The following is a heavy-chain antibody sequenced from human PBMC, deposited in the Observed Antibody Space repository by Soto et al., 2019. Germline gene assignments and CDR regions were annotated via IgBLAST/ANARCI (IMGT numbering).Heavy chain of an antibody. CDR2: MNPNSGNT. Sequence: QVQLVQSGAEVKKPGASVKVCCKAYGYTFTSYDINWVRQATGQGLEWMGWMNPNSGNTGYAQKLQGRVTMTRNTSISTANMDLSSLRSEDTAVYYCASSRSGDNVFFWGQAPLLTVSS. J-gene: IGHJ4*02. CDR1: GYTFTSYD. V-gene: IGHV1-8*01. CDR3: ASSRSGDNVFF. D-gene: IGHD4-17*01.